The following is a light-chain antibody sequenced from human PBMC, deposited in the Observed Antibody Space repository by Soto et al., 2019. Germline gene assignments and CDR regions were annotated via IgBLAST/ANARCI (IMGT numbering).Light chain of an antibody. CDR1: SSNIENNY. CDR3: GTWDSGLSVGV. V-gene: IGLV1-51*01. CDR2: DND. Sequence: QSVLTQPPSVSAAPGQRVTISCSGSSSNIENNYVSWYQQLPGTAPKLLIYDNDKRPSGIPDRFSGSRSGTSATLGITGLQTGDEADYYCGTWDSGLSVGVFGGVTKLTVL. J-gene: IGLJ2*01.